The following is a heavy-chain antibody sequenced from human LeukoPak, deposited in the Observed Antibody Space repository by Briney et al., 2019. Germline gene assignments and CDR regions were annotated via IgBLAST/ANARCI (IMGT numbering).Heavy chain of an antibody. J-gene: IGHJ4*02. Sequence: GGSLRLSCAASGFTFSSYWMSWIRQAPGKGLEWVANMNQDGSEKYYVDSVKGRFTISRDNAKNSLYLQMNNLRAEDTAVYYCARGGELLRPADYWGQGTLVTVSS. V-gene: IGHV3-7*01. CDR3: ARGGELLRPADY. CDR2: MNQDGSEK. D-gene: IGHD1-26*01. CDR1: GFTFSSYW.